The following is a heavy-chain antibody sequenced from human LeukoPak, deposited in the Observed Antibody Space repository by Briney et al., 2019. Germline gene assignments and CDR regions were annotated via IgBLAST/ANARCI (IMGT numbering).Heavy chain of an antibody. J-gene: IGHJ5*02. V-gene: IGHV3-21*01. Sequence: PGGSLRLSCAASGFTFSSYSMNWVRQAPGKGLEWVSSISSSSSYIYYADSVKGRFTISRDNAKNSLYLQMNSLRAEDTAVYYCASNPYSSTNWFDPLGPGNPGHRLL. CDR3: ASNPYSSTNWFDP. D-gene: IGHD6-13*01. CDR1: GFTFSSYS. CDR2: ISSSSSYI.